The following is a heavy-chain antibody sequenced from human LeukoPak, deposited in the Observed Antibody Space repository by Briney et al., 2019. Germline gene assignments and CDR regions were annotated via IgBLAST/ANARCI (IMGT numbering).Heavy chain of an antibody. V-gene: IGHV3-30*02. CDR3: ANLAVAGTIDAFDI. CDR1: GFTFSSYG. Sequence: PGGSLRLSCAASGFTFSSYGMHWVRQAPGKGLEWVAFIRYDGSNKYYADSVKGRFTIPRDNSKNTLYLQMNSLRAEDTAVYYCANLAVAGTIDAFDIWGQGTMVTVSS. D-gene: IGHD6-19*01. J-gene: IGHJ3*02. CDR2: IRYDGSNK.